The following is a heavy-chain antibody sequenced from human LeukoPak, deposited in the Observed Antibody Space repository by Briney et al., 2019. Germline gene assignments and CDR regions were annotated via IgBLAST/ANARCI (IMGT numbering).Heavy chain of an antibody. CDR2: INPNSGGT. J-gene: IGHJ4*02. Sequence: ASVTLTCKASGYTFTGYYMHWMRQAQGPGLGRMGWINPNSGGTNYAQKFQGRGTMTRDTSISTTYLELSRLRSDDTAVYYCARGPGGALVPAATYDYWGQGTLVTVSS. D-gene: IGHD2-2*01. CDR3: ARGPGGALVPAATYDY. CDR1: GYTFTGYY. V-gene: IGHV1-2*02.